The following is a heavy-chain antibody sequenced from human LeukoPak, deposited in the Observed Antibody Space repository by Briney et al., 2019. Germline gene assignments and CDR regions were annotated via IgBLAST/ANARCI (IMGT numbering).Heavy chain of an antibody. J-gene: IGHJ6*03. D-gene: IGHD1-26*01. Sequence: PSETLSLTCTVSGGSISSYYWSWIRQPAGKGLEWIGRIYTSGSTNYNPSLKSRVTMSVDTSKNQFSLKLRYVTAADTAVYYRARALVGATSYYYYYMDVRGKGTTVTVSS. V-gene: IGHV4-4*07. CDR2: IYTSGST. CDR1: GGSISSYY. CDR3: ARALVGATSYYYYYMDV.